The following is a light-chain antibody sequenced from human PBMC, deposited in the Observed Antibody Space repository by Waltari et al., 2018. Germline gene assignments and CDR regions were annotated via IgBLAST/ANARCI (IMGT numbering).Light chain of an antibody. Sequence: QSVLTQPPSVSGSPGQSVTMSCTGTSSDIGSYTFVSWHQQHPGKAPKLVIYDVITRPSGVPDRFSGSKSGNTASLTVSGLQAEDEADYYCSSHAGSTAVFGGGTKLTVL. CDR2: DVI. CDR3: SSHAGSTAV. CDR1: SSDIGSYTF. V-gene: IGLV2-8*01. J-gene: IGLJ2*01.